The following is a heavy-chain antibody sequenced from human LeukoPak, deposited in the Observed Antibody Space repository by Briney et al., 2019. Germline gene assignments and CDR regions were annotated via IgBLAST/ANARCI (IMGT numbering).Heavy chain of an antibody. V-gene: IGHV1-2*02. J-gene: IGHJ4*02. Sequence: GASVKVSCKASGYTFTGYYMHWVRQAPGQGLEWMGWINPNSGGTNYAQKFQGRVTMTRDTSISTAYMELSRLRSDDTAVYYCARVPKATYYYDSSGYYYDYFDYWGQGTLVTVSS. CDR3: ARVPKATYYYDSSGYYYDYFDY. CDR2: INPNSGGT. D-gene: IGHD3-22*01. CDR1: GYTFTGYY.